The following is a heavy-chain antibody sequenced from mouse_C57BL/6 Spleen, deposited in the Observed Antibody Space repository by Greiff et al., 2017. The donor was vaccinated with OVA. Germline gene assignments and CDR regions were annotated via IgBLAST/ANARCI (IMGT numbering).Heavy chain of an antibody. J-gene: IGHJ4*01. CDR3: ARYPVDYYGSSPHAMDY. D-gene: IGHD1-1*01. CDR1: GYTFTSYW. V-gene: IGHV1-52*01. Sequence: VQLQQPGAELVRPGSSVKLSCKASGYTFTSYWMHWVKQRPIQGLEWIGNIDPSDSETHYNQKFKDKATLTVDKSSSTAYMQLSSLTSEDSAVYYCARYPVDYYGSSPHAMDYWGQGTSVTVSS. CDR2: IDPSDSET.